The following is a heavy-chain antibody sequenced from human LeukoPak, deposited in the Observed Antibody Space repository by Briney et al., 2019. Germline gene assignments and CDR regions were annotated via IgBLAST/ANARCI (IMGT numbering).Heavy chain of an antibody. CDR1: GGSISSGGYS. D-gene: IGHD3-22*01. CDR2: IYHSGST. CDR3: ASLNYYDSSGYPVY. J-gene: IGHJ4*02. Sequence: PSQTLSLTCAVSGGSISSGGYSWSWIRQPPGKGLAWIGYIYHSGSTYYNPSLKSRVTISVDRSKNQFSLKLSSVTAADTAVYYCASLNYYDSSGYPVYWGQGTLVTVSS. V-gene: IGHV4-30-2*01.